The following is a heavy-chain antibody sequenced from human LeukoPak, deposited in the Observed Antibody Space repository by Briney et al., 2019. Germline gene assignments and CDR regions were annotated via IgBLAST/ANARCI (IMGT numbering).Heavy chain of an antibody. CDR3: ARHKGSWGLDY. V-gene: IGHV3-48*03. CDR1: GFTFSSYA. Sequence: GGSLRLSFLASGFTFSSYAMDWVRQAPGKRLEWILYITGSGNNIFYVDSLKGRFTSSRDNAKNSLYLQLNSLRAEDMGVYSCARHKGSWGLDYWGQGTLVTVSS. J-gene: IGHJ4*02. D-gene: IGHD6-13*01. CDR2: ITGSGNNI.